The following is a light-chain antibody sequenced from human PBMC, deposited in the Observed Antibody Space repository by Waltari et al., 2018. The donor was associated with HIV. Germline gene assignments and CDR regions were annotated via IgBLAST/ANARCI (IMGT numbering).Light chain of an antibody. CDR2: DAS. CDR3: QQYNNWPPYT. Sequence: EIVMTQSPATLSVSPGERATLSCRASQSVRSNLAWYQQKPGQATRLVIYDASTRATGIPVRFSGSGSGTEFTLTISSLQSEDFAVYYCQQYNNWPPYTFGQGTKLEIK. V-gene: IGKV3-15*01. J-gene: IGKJ2*01. CDR1: QSVRSN.